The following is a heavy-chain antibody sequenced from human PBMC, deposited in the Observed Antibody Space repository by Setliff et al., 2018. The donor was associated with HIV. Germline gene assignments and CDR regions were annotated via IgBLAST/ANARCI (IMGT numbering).Heavy chain of an antibody. J-gene: IGHJ4*02. V-gene: IGHV4-30-4*08. Sequence: PSEPLSLTCAVSGGSITNADYYWSWIRQPPGKGLEWIGYIYYSGNTYYNPSLKSRVVISIDTSSNQFSLNLNSVTAADTAVYFCAREKHWNGPFDYWGQGKLVTVSS. D-gene: IGHD1-1*01. CDR1: GGSITNADYY. CDR3: AREKHWNGPFDY. CDR2: IYYSGNT.